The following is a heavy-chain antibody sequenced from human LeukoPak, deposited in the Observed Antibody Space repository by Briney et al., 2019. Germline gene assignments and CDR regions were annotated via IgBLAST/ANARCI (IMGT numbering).Heavy chain of an antibody. V-gene: IGHV4-4*07. CDR1: GDSISNYY. J-gene: IGHJ5*02. Sequence: SETLSLTCTVSGDSISNYYWTWIRQPAGKGLEWIGRIYISGSTNYNPSLKRRVTISVDKSKDHFSLRLSSVTAADTAVYYCARGSDYDFWSDPWGQGTLVTVSS. CDR2: IYISGST. D-gene: IGHD3-3*01. CDR3: ARGSDYDFWSDP.